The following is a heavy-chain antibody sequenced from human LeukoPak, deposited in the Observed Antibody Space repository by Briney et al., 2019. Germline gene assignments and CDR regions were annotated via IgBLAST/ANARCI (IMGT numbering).Heavy chain of an antibody. V-gene: IGHV4-59*08. CDR2: IYYTGSTNY. CDR3: ARHGPRRDGYNYDY. Sequence: PSETLSLTCTVSGASIRSYYWSWIRQPPGKGLECIGYIYYTGSTNYNYNPSLKSRVTISVDTSKNQFSLKLSSVTAADTAVYYCARHGPRRDGYNYDYWSPGTLVTVSS. D-gene: IGHD5-24*01. CDR1: GASIRSYY. J-gene: IGHJ4*02.